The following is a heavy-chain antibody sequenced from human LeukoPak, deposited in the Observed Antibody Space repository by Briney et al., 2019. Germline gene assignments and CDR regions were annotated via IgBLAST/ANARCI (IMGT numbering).Heavy chain of an antibody. CDR1: GFTFSSYA. Sequence: GASLRLSCAASGFTFSSYAMSWVRQAPGKGLEWVSYISSSGSTIYYADSVKGRFTISRDNAKNSLYLQMNSLRAEDTAVYYCARAAQYQLPVQIVFEYYFDYWGQGTLVTVSS. J-gene: IGHJ4*02. D-gene: IGHD2-2*01. CDR2: ISSSGSTI. CDR3: ARAAQYQLPVQIVFEYYFDY. V-gene: IGHV3-48*03.